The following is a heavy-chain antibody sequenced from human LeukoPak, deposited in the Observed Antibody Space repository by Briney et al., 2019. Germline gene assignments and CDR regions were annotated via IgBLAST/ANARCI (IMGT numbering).Heavy chain of an antibody. CDR1: GGSISSYY. CDR2: IYYSGST. D-gene: IGHD2-8*01. Sequence: SETLSLTCTVSGGSISSYYWSWIRQPPGKGLEWIGYIYYSGSTNYNPSLKSRVTISVDTSKNQFSLKLSSVTAADTAVYYCARYCTNGVCFPYYFDYWGQGTLVTVSS. J-gene: IGHJ4*02. CDR3: ARYCTNGVCFPYYFDY. V-gene: IGHV4-59*08.